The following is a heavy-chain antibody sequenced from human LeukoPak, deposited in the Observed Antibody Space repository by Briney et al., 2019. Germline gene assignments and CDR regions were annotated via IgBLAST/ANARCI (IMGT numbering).Heavy chain of an antibody. CDR3: ARATYYYDSSGYYYVYYFDY. Sequence: SETLSLTCTVSGGSISSFYWSWIRQPPGKGLEWIGYIYYSGSTNYNPSLKSRVTISVDTSKNQFSLKLSSVTAADTAVYYCARATYYYDSSGYYYVYYFDYWGQGTLVAVSS. J-gene: IGHJ4*02. V-gene: IGHV4-59*01. CDR1: GGSISSFY. D-gene: IGHD3-22*01. CDR2: IYYSGST.